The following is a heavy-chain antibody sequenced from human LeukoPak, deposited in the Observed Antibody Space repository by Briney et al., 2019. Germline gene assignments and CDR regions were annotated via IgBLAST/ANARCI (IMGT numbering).Heavy chain of an antibody. CDR1: GGTFSSYA. D-gene: IGHD3-16*02. CDR3: AREWGLYDYVWGSYRPQYYFDY. CDR2: IIPIFGTA. Sequence: VASVKVSCKASGGTFSSYAISWVRQAPGQGLEWMGGIIPIFGTANYAQKFQGRVTITADESTSTAYMELRSLRSDDTAVYYCAREWGLYDYVWGSYRPQYYFDYWGQGTLVTVSS. J-gene: IGHJ4*02. V-gene: IGHV1-69*01.